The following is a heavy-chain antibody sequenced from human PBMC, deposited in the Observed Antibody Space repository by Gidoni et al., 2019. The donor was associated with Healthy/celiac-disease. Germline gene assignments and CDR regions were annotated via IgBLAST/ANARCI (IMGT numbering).Heavy chain of an antibody. CDR1: GFTFSSYA. D-gene: IGHD6-6*01. V-gene: IGHV3-23*01. J-gene: IGHJ4*02. CDR3: AKVRSIAARRLAPYFDY. CDR2: ISGSGGST. Sequence: EVQLLESGGGLVQPGGSLRLSCAASGFTFSSYAMSWVRQAPGTGLEWVSAISGSGGSTYYADSVKGRFTISRDNSKNTLYLQMNSLRAEDTAVYYCAKVRSIAARRLAPYFDYWGQGTLVTVSS.